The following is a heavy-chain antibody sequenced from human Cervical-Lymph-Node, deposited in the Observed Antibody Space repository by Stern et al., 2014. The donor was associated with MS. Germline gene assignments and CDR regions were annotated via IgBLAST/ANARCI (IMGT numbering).Heavy chain of an antibody. V-gene: IGHV3-33*01. CDR2: IGYDGSNP. CDR1: GFSFSRYA. J-gene: IGHJ4*02. D-gene: IGHD6-13*01. Sequence: VQLVQSGGGVVQPGRSLRLSCAASGFSFSRYAMHWVRQAPGKGMEWVALIGYDGSNPYYADSVPGRFTISRYNFKNTLYLQMNSLRAEDTAVYYCASAYSSSHYYFDYWGQGTLVTVSS. CDR3: ASAYSSSHYYFDY.